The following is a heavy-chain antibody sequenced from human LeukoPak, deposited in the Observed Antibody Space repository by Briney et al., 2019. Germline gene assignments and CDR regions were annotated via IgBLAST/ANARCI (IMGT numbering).Heavy chain of an antibody. D-gene: IGHD3-22*01. CDR3: ANPFYYDSSGTTEYFQQ. CDR1: GFTFSSYW. CDR2: IKQDGSEK. J-gene: IGHJ1*01. Sequence: PGGSLRLSCAASGFTFSSYWMSWVRQAPGKGLEWVANIKQDGSEKYYVDSVKGRFTISRDNAKNSLYLQMNSLRAEDTAIYYCANPFYYDSSGTTEYFQQWGQGTLVTVSS. V-gene: IGHV3-7*01.